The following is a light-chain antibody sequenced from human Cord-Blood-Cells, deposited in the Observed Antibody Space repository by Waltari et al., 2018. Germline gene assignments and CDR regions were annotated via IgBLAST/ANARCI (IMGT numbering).Light chain of an antibody. CDR1: QSVLYSSNNKHY. Sequence: IVITQSPVSLAVSLGARATIHCKSSQSVLYSSNNKHYLAWYQQKPGQPPKLLIYWACTRESGVPDRFRGSGSGTDFTLTISSLQAEDVAVYYCQQYYSTPYSFGQGTKLVIK. CDR2: WAC. CDR3: QQYYSTPYS. J-gene: IGKJ2*03. V-gene: IGKV4-1*01.